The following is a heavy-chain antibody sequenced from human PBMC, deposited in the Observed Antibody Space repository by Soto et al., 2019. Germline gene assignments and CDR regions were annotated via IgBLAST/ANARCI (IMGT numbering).Heavy chain of an antibody. Sequence: PSETLYLTCIVSGGSISNNDWSWIRQPPGKGQEWIGYIYYSGSTNYNPSLKSRVTISVDTSKNQFSLKLSSVTAADTAVYYCASHLGYGSSAYYRNRFDPWGQGTLVTVSS. CDR2: IYYSGST. CDR1: GGSISNND. D-gene: IGHD3-22*01. J-gene: IGHJ5*02. V-gene: IGHV4-59*08. CDR3: ASHLGYGSSAYYRNRFDP.